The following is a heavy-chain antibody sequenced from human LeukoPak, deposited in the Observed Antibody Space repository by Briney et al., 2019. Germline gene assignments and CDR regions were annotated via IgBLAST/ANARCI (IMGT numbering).Heavy chain of an antibody. V-gene: IGHV3-30*02. CDR1: GFTFSSYG. D-gene: IGHD3-22*01. J-gene: IGHJ4*02. Sequence: QTGGSLRLSCAASGFTFSSYGMSWVRQAPGKGLEWVAFIRYDGSNKYYADSVKGRFTISRDNSKNTLYLQMNSLRAEDTAVYYCAKEGKDYYDSSGSIRPYYFDYWGQGTLVTVSS. CDR2: IRYDGSNK. CDR3: AKEGKDYYDSSGSIRPYYFDY.